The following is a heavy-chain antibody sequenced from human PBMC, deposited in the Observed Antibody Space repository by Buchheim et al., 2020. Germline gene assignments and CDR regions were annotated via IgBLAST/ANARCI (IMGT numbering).Heavy chain of an antibody. CDR3: ARHYSSYYDSSGYYFDY. J-gene: IGHJ4*02. CDR2: IHYSGST. V-gene: IGHV4-39*01. CDR1: GGSISSSSYY. D-gene: IGHD3-22*01. Sequence: QLQLQESGPGLVKPSETLSLTCTVSGGSISSSSYYWGWIRQPPGKGLEWIGSIHYSGSTYYNPSLKSRVTISVDTSKNQFSLKLSSVTAADTAVYYCARHYSSYYDSSGYYFDYWGQGTL.